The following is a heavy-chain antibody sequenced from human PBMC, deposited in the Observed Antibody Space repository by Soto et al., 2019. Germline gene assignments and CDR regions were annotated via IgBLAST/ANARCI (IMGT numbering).Heavy chain of an antibody. CDR3: ARDRSPRSIAAREVFDY. CDR2: INPSGGST. V-gene: IGHV1-46*01. J-gene: IGHJ4*02. CDR1: GYTFTSYY. D-gene: IGHD6-6*01. Sequence: ASVKVSCKASGYTFTSYYMHWVRQAPGQGLEWMGIINPSGGSTSYAQKFQGRVTMTRDTSTSTVYMELSSLRSEGTAVYYCARDRSPRSIAAREVFDYWGQGTLVTVSS.